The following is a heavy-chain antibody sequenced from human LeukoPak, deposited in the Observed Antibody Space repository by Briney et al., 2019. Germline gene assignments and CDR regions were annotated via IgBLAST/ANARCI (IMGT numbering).Heavy chain of an antibody. CDR2: IYSSGNT. J-gene: IGHJ4*02. CDR3: ARFSAGYSYALDY. V-gene: IGHV4-59*01. CDR1: GGSISSYY. D-gene: IGHD5-18*01. Sequence: SETLSLTCTVSGGSISSYYWSWIRQPPGKGLEWLGYIYSSGNTNYNPSLRSRITISVDTSKNQFSLRLTSVTAADTAVYYCARFSAGYSYALDYWGQGNLVTVSS.